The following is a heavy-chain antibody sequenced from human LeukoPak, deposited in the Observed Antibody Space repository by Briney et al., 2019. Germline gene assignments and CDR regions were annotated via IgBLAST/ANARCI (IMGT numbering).Heavy chain of an antibody. CDR2: IKSKTDGGTT. D-gene: IGHD5/OR15-5a*01. J-gene: IGHJ4*02. CDR1: GFTFSNAW. V-gene: IGHV3-15*01. Sequence: GGSLRLSCAASGFTFSNAWMSWVRQAPGKGLEWVGRIKSKTDGGTTDYAAPVKGRFTISRDDSKNTLYLQMNSLKTEDTAVYYCTTDQETYSVLTNYWGQGTLVTVSS. CDR3: TTDQETYSVLTNY.